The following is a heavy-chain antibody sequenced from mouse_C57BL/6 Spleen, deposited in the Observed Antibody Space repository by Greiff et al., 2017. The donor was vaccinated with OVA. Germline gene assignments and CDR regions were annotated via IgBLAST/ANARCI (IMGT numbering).Heavy chain of an antibody. D-gene: IGHD2-5*01. CDR3: ARWRYSNSGAMDD. Sequence: VQLQQSGPELVKPGASVKISCKASGYSFTGYYMNWVKQSPEKSLEWIGEINPSTGGTTYNQKFKAKATLTVDKSSSTAYMQLKSLTSEDSAVYYCARWRYSNSGAMDDWGQGTSVTVSS. CDR1: GYSFTGYY. J-gene: IGHJ4*01. CDR2: INPSTGGT. V-gene: IGHV1-42*01.